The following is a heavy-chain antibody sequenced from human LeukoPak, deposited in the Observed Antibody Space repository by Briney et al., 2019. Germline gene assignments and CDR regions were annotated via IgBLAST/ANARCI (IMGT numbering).Heavy chain of an antibody. CDR2: INHSGST. Sequence: SETLSLTCAVYGGSFSGYYWSWIRQPPGKGLEWIGEINHSGSTNYNPSLKSRVTISVDTSKNQFSLKLSSVTAADTAVYYCARADHYYYYGMDVWGKGTTATVPS. CDR3: ARADHYYYYGMDV. V-gene: IGHV4-34*01. CDR1: GGSFSGYY. J-gene: IGHJ6*04.